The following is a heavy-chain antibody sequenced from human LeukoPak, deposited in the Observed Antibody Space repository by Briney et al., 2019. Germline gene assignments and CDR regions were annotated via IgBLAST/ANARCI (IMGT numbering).Heavy chain of an antibody. D-gene: IGHD3-16*02. J-gene: IGHJ4*02. CDR1: GFTVSDYY. V-gene: IGHV3-11*05. CDR2: ISSSSSYI. CDR3: ARERLGELSYHDY. Sequence: GGSLRLSCAASGFTVSDYYMSCIRQAPGKGLEWVSYISSSSSYINYADSVKGRFTISRDNAKNSLYLQMNSLRADDTAVYYCARERLGELSYHDYWGQGTLVTVSS.